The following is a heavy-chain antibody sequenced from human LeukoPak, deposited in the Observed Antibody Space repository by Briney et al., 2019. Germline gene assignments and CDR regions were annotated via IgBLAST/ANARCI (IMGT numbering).Heavy chain of an antibody. J-gene: IGHJ4*02. CDR1: GFTFSSYA. D-gene: IGHD2-15*01. V-gene: IGHV3-23*01. Sequence: PGGSLRLSCAASGFTFSSYAMSWVRQAPGKGLEWVSSIRSSGGSTYYSDSVKGRFTISRDNSKDTLYLQMNSLRAEDTAIYYCAKWGWGSGRNFDYWGQGTLVTVSS. CDR3: AKWGWGSGRNFDY. CDR2: IRSSGGST.